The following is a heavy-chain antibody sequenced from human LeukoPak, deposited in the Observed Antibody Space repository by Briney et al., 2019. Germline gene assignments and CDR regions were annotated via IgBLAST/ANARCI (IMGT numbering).Heavy chain of an antibody. CDR1: GGSISSGGYY. CDR2: IYHSGST. J-gene: IGHJ4*02. CDR3: ARDPTQWLRYGYFDY. V-gene: IGHV4-30-2*01. Sequence: SETLSLTCTVSGGSISSGGYYWSWIRQPPGKGLEWIGYIYHSGSTYYNPSLKSRVTISVDTSKNQFSLKLSSVTAADTAVYYCARDPTQWLRYGYFDYWGQGTLVTVS. D-gene: IGHD5-12*01.